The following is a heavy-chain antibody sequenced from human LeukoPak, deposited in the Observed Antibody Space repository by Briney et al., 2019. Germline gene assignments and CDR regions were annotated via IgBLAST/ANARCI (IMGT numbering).Heavy chain of an antibody. J-gene: IGHJ4*02. V-gene: IGHV3-15*01. CDR2: IKSKTDGGTI. CDR1: GFTFSNAW. CDR3: TTVQGFWSGYYPFDY. D-gene: IGHD3-3*01. Sequence: GGSLRLSCAASGFTFSNAWMSWVRQAPGKGLEWVGRIKSKTDGGTIDYAAPVKGRFSISRDDSKNTLYLQMNSLKTEDTVVYYCTTVQGFWSGYYPFDYWGQGTLVTVSS.